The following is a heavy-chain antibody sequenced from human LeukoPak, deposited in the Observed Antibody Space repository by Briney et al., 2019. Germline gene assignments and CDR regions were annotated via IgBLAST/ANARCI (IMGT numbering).Heavy chain of an antibody. J-gene: IGHJ4*02. D-gene: IGHD3-22*01. V-gene: IGHV3-11*04. Sequence: GGSLRLSCAASGFTFSDYYMSWIRQAPGKGLEWVSYISSSGSTIYYADSVKGRFTISRDNAKNSLYLQMNSLRAEDTAVYYCARENYYYDSSGYYHRYFDYWGQGTLVTVSS. CDR2: ISSSGSTI. CDR1: GFTFSDYY. CDR3: ARENYYYDSSGYYHRYFDY.